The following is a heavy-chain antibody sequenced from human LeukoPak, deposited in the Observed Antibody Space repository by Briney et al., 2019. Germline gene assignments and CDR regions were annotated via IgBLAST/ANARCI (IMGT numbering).Heavy chain of an antibody. D-gene: IGHD6-19*01. V-gene: IGHV4-34*01. CDR3: ARDGIAVAIAGFDY. J-gene: IGHJ4*02. CDR2: INHSGST. Sequence: KPSETLSLTCAVYGGSFSGYYWSGIRQPRGKGLEWIGEINHSGSTNYNPSLKSRVTISVDTSKNQFSLKLSSVTAADTAVYYCARDGIAVAIAGFDYWGQGTLVTVSS. CDR1: GGSFSGYY.